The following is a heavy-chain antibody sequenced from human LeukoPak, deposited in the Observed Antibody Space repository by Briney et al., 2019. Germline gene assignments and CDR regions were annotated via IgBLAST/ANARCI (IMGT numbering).Heavy chain of an antibody. CDR1: GFTFISYS. CDR2: ISSSSSYI. CDR3: ARDPDRGGYSMFDY. Sequence: GGSLRLSCAASGFTFISYSMNWVRQAPGKGLEWVSSISSSSSYIYYADSVKGRFTISRDNAKNSLYLQMNSLRAEDTAVYYCARDPDRGGYSMFDYWGQGTLVTVSS. V-gene: IGHV3-21*01. J-gene: IGHJ4*02. D-gene: IGHD3-22*01.